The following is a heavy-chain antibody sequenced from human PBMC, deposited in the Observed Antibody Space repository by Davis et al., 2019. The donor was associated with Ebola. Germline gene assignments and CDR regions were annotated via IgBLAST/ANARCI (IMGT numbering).Heavy chain of an antibody. CDR3: SRDSPGVAAAFDY. J-gene: IGHJ4*02. CDR2: ISISSSTT. D-gene: IGHD6-13*01. CDR1: GFSFSTYS. V-gene: IGHV3-48*02. Sequence: GESLMIPCAAPGFSFSTYSMDWVRQAPGKGLEWISYISISSSTTYYADSVKGRFTISRDDAKNSLYLQMNSLRDEDAAVYYCSRDSPGVAAAFDYWGQGTLVTVSS.